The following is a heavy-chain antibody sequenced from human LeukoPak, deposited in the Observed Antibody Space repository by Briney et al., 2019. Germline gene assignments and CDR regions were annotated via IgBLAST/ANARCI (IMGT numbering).Heavy chain of an antibody. CDR2: IRGSDSRT. CDR1: GFTFSSDA. D-gene: IGHD6-25*01. V-gene: IGHV3-23*01. CDR3: AKSGSRETVDY. Sequence: GGSLRLSCAASGFTFSSDAMSWVRQTPGKGLECVSTIRGSDSRTSYADSVKGRFTISRDNSTNTLYLQMNSLRAGDTAVYYCAKSGSRETVDYWGQGTLVTVSS. J-gene: IGHJ4*02.